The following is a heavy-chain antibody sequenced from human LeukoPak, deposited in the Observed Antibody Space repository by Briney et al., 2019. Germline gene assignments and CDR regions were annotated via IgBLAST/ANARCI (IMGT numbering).Heavy chain of an antibody. Sequence: SETLSLTCTVSGGSVSSGSYYWSWIRQPPGKGLEWIGYIYYSGSTNYNPSLKSRVTISVDTSKNQFSLKLSSVTAADTAVYYCARDKFGESLFDYWGQGTLVTVSS. V-gene: IGHV4-61*01. CDR1: GGSVSSGSYY. J-gene: IGHJ4*02. CDR3: ARDKFGESLFDY. D-gene: IGHD3-10*01. CDR2: IYYSGST.